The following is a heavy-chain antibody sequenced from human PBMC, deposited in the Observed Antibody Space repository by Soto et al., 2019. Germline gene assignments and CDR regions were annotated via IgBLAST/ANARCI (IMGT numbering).Heavy chain of an antibody. CDR2: IIPILGIA. CDR3: ARESDIVVVVAASGVFDY. Sequence: QVQLVQSGAEVKKPGSSVKVSCKASGGTFSSYTISWVRQAPGQGLEWMGRIIPILGIANYAQKFQGRVTITADKSTSTAYMELSSLRSEDTAVYYCARESDIVVVVAASGVFDYWAQGTLVTVSS. V-gene: IGHV1-69*08. CDR1: GGTFSSYT. J-gene: IGHJ4*02. D-gene: IGHD2-15*01.